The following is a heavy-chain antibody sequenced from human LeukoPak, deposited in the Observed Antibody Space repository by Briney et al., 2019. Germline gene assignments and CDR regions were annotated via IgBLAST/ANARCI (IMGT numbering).Heavy chain of an antibody. CDR3: ARGGSRRDTAMVWDY. Sequence: SETLSLTCPVSGGSITSYHWNWIRQPPGKGLEWFGYISYSGSTNYNPSLKSRVTISMDTSKNQFSLKLTSVTAADTAVYYCARGGSRRDTAMVWDYWGQGILVTVS. V-gene: IGHV4-59*01. J-gene: IGHJ4*02. D-gene: IGHD5-18*01. CDR1: GGSITSYH. CDR2: ISYSGST.